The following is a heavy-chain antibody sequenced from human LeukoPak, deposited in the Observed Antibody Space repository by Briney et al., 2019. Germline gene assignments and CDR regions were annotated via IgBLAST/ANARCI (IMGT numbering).Heavy chain of an antibody. J-gene: IGHJ4*02. V-gene: IGHV4-39*01. CDR2: IYYSGST. CDR1: GGSISSSSYY. Sequence: SETLSLTCTVSGGSISSSSYYWGWIRQPPEKGLEWIGSIYYSGSTYYNPSLKSRVTISVDTSKKQFSLRLSSVTAADTAVYYCARQSDDYDSSGYYHTIDYWGQGTLVTVSS. D-gene: IGHD3-22*01. CDR3: ARQSDDYDSSGYYHTIDY.